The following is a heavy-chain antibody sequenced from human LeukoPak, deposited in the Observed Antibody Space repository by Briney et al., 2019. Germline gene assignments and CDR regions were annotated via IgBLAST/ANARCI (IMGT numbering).Heavy chain of an antibody. D-gene: IGHD3-22*01. Sequence: ASVKVSCKASGYTFTSYGISWVRQAPGQGLEWMGWISAYNGNTNYAQKLQGRVTMTTDTSTSTDYMELRSLRSDDTAVYYCARAPITMIVVVLPFDIWGQGTMVTVSS. CDR3: ARAPITMIVVVLPFDI. CDR2: ISAYNGNT. J-gene: IGHJ3*02. V-gene: IGHV1-18*01. CDR1: GYTFTSYG.